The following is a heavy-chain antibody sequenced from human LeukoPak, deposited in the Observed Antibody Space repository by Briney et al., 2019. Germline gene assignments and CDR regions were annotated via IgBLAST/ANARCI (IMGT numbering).Heavy chain of an antibody. V-gene: IGHV3-11*01. CDR1: GFTFSSYA. CDR2: ISSSGSTI. CDR3: ARDQKVSQLLYSSYGMDV. Sequence: GGSLRLSCAASGFTFSSYAMSWIRQAPGKGLEWVSYISSSGSTIYYADSVKGRFTISRDNAKNSLYLQMNSLRAEDTAVYYCARDQKVSQLLYSSYGMDVWGQGTTVTVSS. J-gene: IGHJ6*02. D-gene: IGHD2-2*02.